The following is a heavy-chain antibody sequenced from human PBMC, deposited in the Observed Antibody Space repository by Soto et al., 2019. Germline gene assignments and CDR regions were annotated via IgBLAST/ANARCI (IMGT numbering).Heavy chain of an antibody. CDR1: GVSIISYY. D-gene: IGHD3-22*01. Sequence: SETLSLTCTVSGVSIISYYWSWILQPPWKGLEWIGYIYYSGSTNYNPSLKSRVTISVDTSKNQFSLKLSSVTAADTAVYYCAVITKYYFDYWGQGTLVTVSS. J-gene: IGHJ4*02. V-gene: IGHV4-59*01. CDR2: IYYSGST. CDR3: AVITKYYFDY.